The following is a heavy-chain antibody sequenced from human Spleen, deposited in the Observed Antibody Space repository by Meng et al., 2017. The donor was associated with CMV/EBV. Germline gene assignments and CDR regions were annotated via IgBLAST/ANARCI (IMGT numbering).Heavy chain of an antibody. CDR3: ATRRDGYNTH. Sequence: GGSLKISCAASGFSFSNYAMSWVRQAPGKGLDWVSAISGGGGSTYYADSVKGRFTISRDNSRNTLYLQMNSLRAEDTAVYYCATRRDGYNTHWGQGTLVTISS. CDR2: ISGGGGST. V-gene: IGHV3-23*01. J-gene: IGHJ4*02. D-gene: IGHD5-24*01. CDR1: GFSFSNYA.